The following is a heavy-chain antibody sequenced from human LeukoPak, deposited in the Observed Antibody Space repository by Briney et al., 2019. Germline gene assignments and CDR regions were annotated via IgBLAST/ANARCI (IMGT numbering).Heavy chain of an antibody. V-gene: IGHV1-18*01. CDR1: GYTFSRHG. D-gene: IGHD3-22*01. CDR2: VSGYNGDT. J-gene: IGHJ4*02. Sequence: GASVKVSCKTSGYTFSRHGITWVRQAPGQGPEWMGWVSGYNGDTNYAKSVRGRVTMTTDTSTNTAYMELRSLRSDDTAEYYCAKDIHPGLDSGASCCFDYWGQGTPVTVSS. CDR3: AKDIHPGLDSGASCCFDY.